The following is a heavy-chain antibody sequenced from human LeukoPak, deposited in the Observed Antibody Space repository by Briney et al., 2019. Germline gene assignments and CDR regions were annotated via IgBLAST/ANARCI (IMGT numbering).Heavy chain of an antibody. D-gene: IGHD3-3*01. CDR2: INADNGNT. Sequence: ASVKVSCKASGYTLTDYYMHWVRQAPGQGLEWMGRINADNGNTKYSQKVQDRVTITRDTSASTAYMELSSLRSEDTAVYYCAGSVALRFLGGTYYFDYWGQGTLVTVSS. CDR3: AGSVALRFLGGTYYFDY. CDR1: GYTLTDYY. V-gene: IGHV1/OR15-3*02. J-gene: IGHJ4*02.